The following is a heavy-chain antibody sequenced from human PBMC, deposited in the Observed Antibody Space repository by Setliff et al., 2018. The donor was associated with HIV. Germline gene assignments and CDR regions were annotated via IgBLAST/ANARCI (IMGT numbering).Heavy chain of an antibody. V-gene: IGHV4-31*11. Sequence: PSETLSLTCAVSGDSFSSATHFWSWVRQRPGKGLEWLGYTFSTGDTDYNPSLKGRLTISLDTSDNHLYLRLNSVTAADTAVYYCAREPIVTTRQGFFDLWGQGMLVTVSS. D-gene: IGHD5-12*01. CDR1: GDSFSSATHF. CDR2: TFSTGDT. CDR3: AREPIVTTRQGFFDL. J-gene: IGHJ4*02.